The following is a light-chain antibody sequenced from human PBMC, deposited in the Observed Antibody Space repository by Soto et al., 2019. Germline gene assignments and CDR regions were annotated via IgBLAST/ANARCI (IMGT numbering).Light chain of an antibody. CDR1: SSNIGENP. V-gene: IGLV1-44*01. Sequence: QSVLTQPPSSSGAPGQRVIISCSGSSSNIGENPVNWYQHLPGTAPKVLINRDDQRPSGVPDRFSGSKSGTSASLAISGLQSEDESDYYCAAWDDILDAWVFGGGTKLTVL. CDR2: RDD. CDR3: AAWDDILDAWV. J-gene: IGLJ3*02.